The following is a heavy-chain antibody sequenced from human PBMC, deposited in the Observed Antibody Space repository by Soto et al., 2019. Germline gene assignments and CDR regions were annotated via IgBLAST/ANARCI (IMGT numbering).Heavy chain of an antibody. Sequence: GGSLRLSCAASGFTFSSYGMHWVRQAPGKGLEWVAVISYDGSNKYYADSVKGRFTISRDNSKNTLYLQMNSLRAEDTAVYYCAKDAIFGVVIDYYFAYWGQGTLVTVSS. CDR2: ISYDGSNK. J-gene: IGHJ4*02. CDR1: GFTFSSYG. V-gene: IGHV3-30*18. D-gene: IGHD3-3*01. CDR3: AKDAIFGVVIDYYFAY.